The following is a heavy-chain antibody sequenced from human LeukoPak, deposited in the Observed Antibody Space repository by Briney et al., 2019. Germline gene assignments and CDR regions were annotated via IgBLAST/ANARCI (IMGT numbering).Heavy chain of an antibody. V-gene: IGHV3-20*04. CDR3: ARDPVTTGGYDPRFDY. J-gene: IGHJ4*02. CDR1: GFTFDDYG. D-gene: IGHD5-12*01. Sequence: GGSLRLSCAAFGFTFDDYGMSWVRQAPGKGLEWVSGINWNGGSTGYADSVKGRFTISRDNAKNSLYLQMNSLSAEDTALYYCARDPVTTGGYDPRFDYWGQGTLVTVSS. CDR2: INWNGGST.